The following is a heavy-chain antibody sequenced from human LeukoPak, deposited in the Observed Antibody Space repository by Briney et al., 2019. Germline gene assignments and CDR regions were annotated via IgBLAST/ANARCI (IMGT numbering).Heavy chain of an antibody. CDR3: ARGSPDSSGWYHRLHDAFDI. Sequence: ASVKVSCKASGYTFTSYGISWVRQAPGQGLEWMGWISAYNGNTNYAQKLQGRVTMTTDTSTSTAYMKLRSLRSDDTAVYYCARGSPDSSGWYHRLHDAFDIWGQGTMVTVSS. D-gene: IGHD6-19*01. J-gene: IGHJ3*02. V-gene: IGHV1-18*01. CDR1: GYTFTSYG. CDR2: ISAYNGNT.